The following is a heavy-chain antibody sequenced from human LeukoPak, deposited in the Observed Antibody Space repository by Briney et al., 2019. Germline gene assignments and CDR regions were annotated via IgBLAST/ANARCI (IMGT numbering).Heavy chain of an antibody. CDR3: ARGAGLRGFLFDY. CDR1: GGSISSGDYY. D-gene: IGHD4-17*01. CDR2: IYYSGST. J-gene: IGHJ4*02. Sequence: SETLSLTCTVSGGSISSGDYYWSWIRQPPGKGLEWIGYIYYSGSTYYNPSLKSRVTISVDTSKNQFSLKPSSVTAADTAVYYCARGAGLRGFLFDYWGQGTLVTVSS. V-gene: IGHV4-30-4*01.